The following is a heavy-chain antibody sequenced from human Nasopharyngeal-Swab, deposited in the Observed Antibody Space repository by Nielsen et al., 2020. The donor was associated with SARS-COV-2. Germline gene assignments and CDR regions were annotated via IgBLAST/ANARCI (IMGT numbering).Heavy chain of an antibody. V-gene: IGHV1-3*01. CDR3: TRGVGFSSSWYLGY. Sequence: SVPFPCKAPGYTFTTPAMHWVRQAPGQRLEWMGWINAGNSNTKYSQKFQGRVTITRDPSATTAYMELSSLRSEDTAVYFCTRGVGFSSSWYLGYWGQGTLVTVSS. CDR1: GYTFTTPA. D-gene: IGHD6-13*01. CDR2: INAGNSNT. J-gene: IGHJ4*02.